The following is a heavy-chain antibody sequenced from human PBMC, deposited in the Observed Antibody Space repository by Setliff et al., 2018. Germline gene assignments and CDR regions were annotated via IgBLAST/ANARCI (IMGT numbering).Heavy chain of an antibody. CDR2: INHSGST. CDR3: ARGRIQLWKYYFDY. Sequence: SGPTLVNPTQTLTLTCTFSGFSLSTSGMCVSWIRQPPGKGLEWIGEINHSGSTNYNPSLKSRVTISVDKSKNQFSLKLSSVTAADTAVYYCARGRIQLWKYYFDYWGQGTLVTVSS. CDR1: GFSLSTSGM. J-gene: IGHJ4*02. V-gene: IGHV4-4*02. D-gene: IGHD5-18*01.